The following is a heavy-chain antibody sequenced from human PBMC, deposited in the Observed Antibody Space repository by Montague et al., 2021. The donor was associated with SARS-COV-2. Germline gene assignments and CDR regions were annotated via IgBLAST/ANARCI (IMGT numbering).Heavy chain of an antibody. D-gene: IGHD4-11*01. Sequence: SETLSLTCAVYGGSFSGYYWTWIRQSPRKGLEWIGEINHSGSTNYNPSLKSRVTISVDTSKNQFSLKLSSGTAADTAVYYCACGEITTRGLIYYYGMDVWGQGTTVTVSS. V-gene: IGHV4-34*01. J-gene: IGHJ6*02. CDR1: GGSFSGYY. CDR3: ACGEITTRGLIYYYGMDV. CDR2: INHSGST.